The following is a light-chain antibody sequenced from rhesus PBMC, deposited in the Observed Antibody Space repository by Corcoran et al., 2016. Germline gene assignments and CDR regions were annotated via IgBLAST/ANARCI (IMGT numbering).Light chain of an antibody. J-gene: IGKJ1*01. CDR1: SSVRTSY. CDR2: RTS. CDR3: QQRNSIPPT. V-gene: IGKV3S9*01. Sequence: EIVLTQSPTSMAVSQGERVTISCTASSSVRTSYLHWYQQKPGFSTRLLVYRTSSLASAVPPRFSGSGSGTSSTLTVSSMEAEDATNYYFQQRNSIPPTFGLGTKVDIQ.